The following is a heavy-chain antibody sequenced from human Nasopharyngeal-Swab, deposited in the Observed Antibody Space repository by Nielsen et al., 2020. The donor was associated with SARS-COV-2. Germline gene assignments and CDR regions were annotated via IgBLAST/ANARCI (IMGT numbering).Heavy chain of an antibody. Sequence: GESLKISCAASGFTFSGYWMSWVRQAPGKGPEWVANIKQDGSEKKYEDSVKGRFTISRDDATNSLHLQMNNLRVEDTAVYYCAREAYYNAVDYWGPGTLVTVSS. CDR3: AREAYYNAVDY. CDR2: IKQDGSEK. V-gene: IGHV3-7*04. J-gene: IGHJ4*02. CDR1: GFTFSGYW. D-gene: IGHD3-10*01.